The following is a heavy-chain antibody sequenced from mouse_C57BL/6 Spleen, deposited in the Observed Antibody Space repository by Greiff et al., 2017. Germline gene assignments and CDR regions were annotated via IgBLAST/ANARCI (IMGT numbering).Heavy chain of an antibody. V-gene: IGHV1-52*01. D-gene: IGHD1-1*01. Sequence: QVQLQQPGAELVRPGSSVKLSCKASGYTFTSYWMHWVKQRPIQGLEWIGNIDPSDSETHYNQKFKDKATLTVDKSSSTAYMQLSSLTSEDSAVYYCARGCTVVATDWYFDVWGTGTTVTVSS. CDR3: ARGCTVVATDWYFDV. J-gene: IGHJ1*03. CDR1: GYTFTSYW. CDR2: IDPSDSET.